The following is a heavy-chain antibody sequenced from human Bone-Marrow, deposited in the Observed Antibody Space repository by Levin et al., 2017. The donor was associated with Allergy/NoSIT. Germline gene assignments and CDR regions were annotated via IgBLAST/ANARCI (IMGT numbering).Heavy chain of an antibody. J-gene: IGHJ4*02. CDR1: GFIFNNYA. D-gene: IGHD5-12*01. V-gene: IGHV3-23*01. CDR2: IGGSSGST. Sequence: GGSLRLSCVGSGFIFNNYAMRWVRQAPGKGLEWVAAIGGSSGSTSYADSVRGRFTISRDSSRSTLYLQMNSLRDEDTAVYYCAKGKYSGYDAGFDSWGQGTLVTVSS. CDR3: AKGKYSGYDAGFDS.